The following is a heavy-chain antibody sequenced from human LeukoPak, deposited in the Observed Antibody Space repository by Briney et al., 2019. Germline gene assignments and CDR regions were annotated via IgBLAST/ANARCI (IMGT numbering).Heavy chain of an antibody. J-gene: IGHJ5*02. CDR3: ARDSEEQQLVRLSWFDP. CDR1: GFTFSSYG. Sequence: TGGSLRLSCAASGFTFSSYGMHWVRQAPGKGLEWVAVIWYDGSNKYYADSVKGRFTISRDNSKNTLYLQMNSLRAEDTAVYYCARDSEEQQLVRLSWFDPWGQGTLVTVSS. V-gene: IGHV3-33*08. CDR2: IWYDGSNK. D-gene: IGHD6-13*01.